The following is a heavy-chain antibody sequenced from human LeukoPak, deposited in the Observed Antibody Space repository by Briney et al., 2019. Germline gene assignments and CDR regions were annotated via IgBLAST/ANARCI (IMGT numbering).Heavy chain of an antibody. Sequence: VASVKVSCKVSGYTLTELSMHWVRQAPGQGLEWMGWINPNSGGTNYAQKFQGRVTMTGDTSISTAYMELSRLRSDDTAVYYCARAGPPGTTPGDYWGQGTLVTVSS. CDR1: GYTLTELS. J-gene: IGHJ4*02. D-gene: IGHD1-1*01. V-gene: IGHV1-2*02. CDR2: INPNSGGT. CDR3: ARAGPPGTTPGDY.